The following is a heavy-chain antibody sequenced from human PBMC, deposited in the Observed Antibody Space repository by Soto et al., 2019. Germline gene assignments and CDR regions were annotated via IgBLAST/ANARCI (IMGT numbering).Heavy chain of an antibody. CDR2: ISSSGSTI. D-gene: IGHD2-15*01. CDR3: ARGCSGGSCYPPGGYYYMDV. J-gene: IGHJ6*03. CDR1: GFTFSDYY. Sequence: GGSLRLSCAASGFTFSDYYMSWIRQAPGKGLEWVSYISSSGSTIYYADSVKGRFTISRDNAKNSLYLQMNSLRAEDTAVYYCARGCSGGSCYPPGGYYYMDVWGKGTTVTVSS. V-gene: IGHV3-11*01.